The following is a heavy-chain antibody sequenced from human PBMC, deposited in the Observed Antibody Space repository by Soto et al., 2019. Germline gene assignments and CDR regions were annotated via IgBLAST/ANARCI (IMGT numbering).Heavy chain of an antibody. CDR3: ANRDDCWTGSMCTFDY. J-gene: IGHJ4*02. CDR2: ISGSGGST. Sequence: PAGSLRLSCASSGYTFSIYAMSCVRQAPGQGLEWVSAISGSGGSTYYADSVKGRFTISRDNSKNTLYLQMNSLRAEDTAVYYCANRDDCWTGSMCTFDYWCQGTLVTVFS. V-gene: IGHV3-23*01. CDR1: GYTFSIYA. D-gene: IGHD3-3*01.